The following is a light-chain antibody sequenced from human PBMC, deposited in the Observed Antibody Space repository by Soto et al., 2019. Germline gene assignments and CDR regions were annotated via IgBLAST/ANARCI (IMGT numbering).Light chain of an antibody. Sequence: EIQLTQSPCSLSSSVGERATLTCRASQGISKWLGWYQQKPGKGPRFLIYEASNRQTAIPERFSGSGFGTDFTLTISRLQPEDFAVYYCQQYYSYPTTFGPGTKVDIK. CDR2: EAS. CDR1: QGISKW. J-gene: IGKJ3*01. CDR3: QQYYSYPTT. V-gene: IGKV1D-16*01.